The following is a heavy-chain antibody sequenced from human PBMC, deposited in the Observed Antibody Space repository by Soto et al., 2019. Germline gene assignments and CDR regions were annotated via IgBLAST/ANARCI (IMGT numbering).Heavy chain of an antibody. CDR2: IYSGGTT. J-gene: IGHJ4*02. CDR1: GFTIRNNY. CDR3: ARAAYQTDYFDP. Sequence: LRLSCAASGFTIRNNYMSWVRLPPGKGLEWVSVIYSGGTTMHADSVRGRFTISRDTSKNILYLDMNSLRVEDTATYFCARAAYQTDYFDPWGQGTLVTVSS. V-gene: IGHV3-66*01. D-gene: IGHD2-2*01.